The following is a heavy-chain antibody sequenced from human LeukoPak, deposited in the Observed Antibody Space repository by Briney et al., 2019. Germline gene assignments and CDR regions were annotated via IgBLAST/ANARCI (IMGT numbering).Heavy chain of an antibody. D-gene: IGHD3-10*01. Sequence: GGSLRLSCAASGFSFSYYAMSWVRQAPGKGLEWVSGISSGGGTTHYEDSVKGRFTISRDNSKTTLYLLMNSLRAEDTAVYFCAKDPSSGFADGDAFDIWGQGTMVTVSS. J-gene: IGHJ3*02. CDR3: AKDPSSGFADGDAFDI. CDR1: GFSFSYYA. CDR2: ISSGGGTT. V-gene: IGHV3-23*01.